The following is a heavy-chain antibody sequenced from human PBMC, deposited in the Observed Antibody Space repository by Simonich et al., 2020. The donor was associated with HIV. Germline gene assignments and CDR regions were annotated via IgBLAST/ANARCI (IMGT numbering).Heavy chain of an antibody. CDR3: ARGFPFISLGSY. V-gene: IGHV4-34*01. CDR1: CGSFSGYY. J-gene: IGHJ4*02. CDR2: VNHSGSA. Sequence: QVQLQQWGAGLLKPSETLSLTCAVYCGSFSGYYWSWIRQPPGKGLEWIGEVNHSGSATYNASLKSRITISVDTSENQFSLKLSSVTAADTAVYYCARGFPFISLGSYWGQGTLVTVSS. D-gene: IGHD2-15*01.